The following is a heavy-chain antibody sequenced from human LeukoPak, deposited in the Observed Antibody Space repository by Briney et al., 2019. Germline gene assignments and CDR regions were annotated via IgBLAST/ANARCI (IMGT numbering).Heavy chain of an antibody. D-gene: IGHD4-11*01. CDR2: IIPILGIA. J-gene: IGHJ6*02. CDR1: GGTFSSYA. CDR3: ARAGWPPKFYSYYGIDF. V-gene: IGHV1-69*04. Sequence: SVKVSCKASGGTFSSYAISWVRQAPGQGLEWMGRIIPILGIANYAQKFQGRVTITTDESTSTAYMELSSLRSEDTAVYYCARAGWPPKFYSYYGIDFWGQGTLVTVSS.